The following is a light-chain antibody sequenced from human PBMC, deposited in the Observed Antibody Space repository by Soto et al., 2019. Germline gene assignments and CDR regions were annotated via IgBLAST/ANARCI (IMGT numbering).Light chain of an antibody. J-gene: IGLJ3*02. V-gene: IGLV2-8*01. CDR2: EVT. CDR3: TAYVGNDIWV. CDR1: SSDVGAYKY. Sequence: QSALTQPPSASGSPGQSVTISCTGTSSDVGAYKYVSWYQQYPGKAPKLMIYEVTKRPSGVPDRFSGSKSDNTASLTVSGLQAEDEAEYYCTAYVGNDIWVFCGGTKVTVL.